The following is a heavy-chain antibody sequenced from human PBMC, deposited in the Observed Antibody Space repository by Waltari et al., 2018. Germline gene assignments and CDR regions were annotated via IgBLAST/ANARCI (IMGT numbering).Heavy chain of an antibody. Sequence: EVQLVESGGGLVQPGGCLRLFCAAYGFTFCSYWMSWVRQAPGKRLEWVASVKQDGSAISPVDSVKDRVTITRDNAKTSLSLKMNSLRVEDAAVYYCARTTCSRSSCYAFWFVSWRQGTLVTVSS. V-gene: IGHV3-7*01. CDR2: VKQDGSAI. CDR3: ARTTCSRSSCYAFWFVS. CDR1: GFTFCSYW. D-gene: IGHD2-2*01. J-gene: IGHJ5*01.